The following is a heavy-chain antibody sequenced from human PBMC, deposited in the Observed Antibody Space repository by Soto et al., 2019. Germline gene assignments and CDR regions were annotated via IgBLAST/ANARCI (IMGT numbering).Heavy chain of an antibody. CDR2: ISGSGGST. J-gene: IGHJ4*02. CDR1: GFTFSSYA. V-gene: IGHV3-23*01. D-gene: IGHD1-26*01. Sequence: EVQLLESGGGLVQPGGSLRLSCAASGFTFSSYAMNWVRQAPGKGLEWVSVISGSGGSTYYADSVKGRFSISRDSSKNTLYLQMNSLRAADTAVYYCAKRGSGSYFDYWGQGTLVTVSS. CDR3: AKRGSGSYFDY.